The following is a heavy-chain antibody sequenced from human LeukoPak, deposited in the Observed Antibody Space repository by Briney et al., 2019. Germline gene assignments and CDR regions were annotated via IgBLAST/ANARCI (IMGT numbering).Heavy chain of an antibody. D-gene: IGHD1-26*01. CDR3: ARDEGGHNYFDP. CDR1: GGSISSGGYY. Sequence: PSETLSLTCTVSGGSISSGGYYWSWIRQHPGKGLEWIGYIYYSGSTYYNPSLKSRLTISVDTSKNQFSLNLSSVTAADTAVYYCARDEGGHNYFDPWGQGTLVNVSS. V-gene: IGHV4-31*03. J-gene: IGHJ5*02. CDR2: IYYSGST.